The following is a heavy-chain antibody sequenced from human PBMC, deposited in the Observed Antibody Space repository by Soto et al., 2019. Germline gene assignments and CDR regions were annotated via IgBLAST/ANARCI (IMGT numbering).Heavy chain of an antibody. CDR3: ARTRFLEWLPHYYGMDV. V-gene: IGHV3-7*03. D-gene: IGHD3-3*01. Sequence: GGSLRLSCAASGFTFSSYWMSWVRQAPGKGLEWVANIKKDGSEKYYVDSVKGRFTISRDNAKNSLYLQMNSLRAEDTAVYYCARTRFLEWLPHYYGMDVWGQGTTVTVSS. CDR2: IKKDGSEK. CDR1: GFTFSSYW. J-gene: IGHJ6*02.